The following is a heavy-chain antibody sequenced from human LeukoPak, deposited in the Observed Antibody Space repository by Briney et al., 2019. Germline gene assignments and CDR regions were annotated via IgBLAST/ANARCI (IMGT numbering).Heavy chain of an antibody. Sequence: SVKVSCKASGYTFTSYGISWVRQAPGQGLEWMGGIIPIFGTANYAQKFQGRVTITADESTSTAYMELSSLRSEDTAVYYCTTDWACDLTDCRRIDYWGQGTLVTVSS. J-gene: IGHJ4*02. V-gene: IGHV1-69*13. D-gene: IGHD3-9*01. CDR2: IIPIFGTA. CDR1: GYTFTSYG. CDR3: TTDWACDLTDCRRIDY.